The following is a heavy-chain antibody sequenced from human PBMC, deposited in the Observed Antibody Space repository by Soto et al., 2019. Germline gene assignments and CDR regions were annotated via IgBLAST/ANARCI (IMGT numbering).Heavy chain of an antibody. V-gene: IGHV4-61*01. J-gene: IGHJ4*02. CDR2: IYYGGST. D-gene: IGHD4-17*01. CDR3: ARESYGDYVY. Sequence: QVHLQESGPGLVKPSETLSLTCIVSGGSVTSGNYYWSWIRQSPGKGLEWMGYIYYGGSTDYNPSLXXRVTISVDTSKTQFLLTLKSVTAADTAVYYCARESYGDYVYWGQGILVSVSS. CDR1: GGSVTSGNYY.